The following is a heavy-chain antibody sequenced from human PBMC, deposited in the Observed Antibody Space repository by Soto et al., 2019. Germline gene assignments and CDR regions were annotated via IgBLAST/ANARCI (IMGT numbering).Heavy chain of an antibody. CDR3: ARSASAGRV. Sequence: QLQLQEPGPGLVKPSETLSLTCTVSGGSISSSNYYWGWIRQPPGKGLEWIASMYHSGSTYYNPFLTSRVTISVVTSKKHCSLRRSSVTAADTAVDYCARSASAGRVWGQGALVTVSS. V-gene: IGHV4-39*02. CDR1: GGSISSSNYY. CDR2: MYHSGST. J-gene: IGHJ4*02. D-gene: IGHD6-13*01.